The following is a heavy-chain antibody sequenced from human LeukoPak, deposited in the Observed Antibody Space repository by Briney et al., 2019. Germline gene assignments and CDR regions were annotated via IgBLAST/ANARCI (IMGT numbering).Heavy chain of an antibody. CDR3: ARLGQTYYYDSSGYSFYYYYGMDV. V-gene: IGHV4-34*01. D-gene: IGHD3-22*01. J-gene: IGHJ6*02. Sequence: SETLSLTCAVYGGSFSGYYWSWIRQPPGKGLEWIGEINHSGSTNYNPSLKSRVTISVDTSKNQFSLKLSSVTAADTAVYYCARLGQTYYYDSSGYSFYYYYGMDVWGQGTTVTVSS. CDR1: GGSFSGYY. CDR2: INHSGST.